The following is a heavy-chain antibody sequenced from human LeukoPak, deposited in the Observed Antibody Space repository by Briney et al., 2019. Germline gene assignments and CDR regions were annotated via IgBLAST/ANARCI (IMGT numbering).Heavy chain of an antibody. CDR2: IYHSGST. CDR1: GYSISSGYY. D-gene: IGHD3-22*01. V-gene: IGHV4-38-2*02. Sequence: SETLSLTCTVSGYSISSGYYWGWLRQPPGKGLEWIGSIYHSGSTYYNPSLKSRVTISVDTSKNQFSLKLSSVTAADTAVYYCARAPMYYYDSSGLDYYFDYWGQGTLVTVSS. J-gene: IGHJ4*02. CDR3: ARAPMYYYDSSGLDYYFDY.